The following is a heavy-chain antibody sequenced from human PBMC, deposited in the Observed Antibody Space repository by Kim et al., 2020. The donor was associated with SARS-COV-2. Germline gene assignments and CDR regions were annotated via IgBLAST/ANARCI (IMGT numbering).Heavy chain of an antibody. V-gene: IGHV5-51*01. J-gene: IGHJ3*02. D-gene: IGHD5-12*01. CDR2: IYPGDDDT. CDR3: ARWQRSADDAFDM. Sequence: GESLKISCKGTGYTFSSYWIGWVRQMPGKALEWMGMIYPGDDDTRYSPSFQGQVSISADRSISTAFLEWHTLKASDTAMYYCARWQRSADDAFDMWGQGTMVTVSS. CDR1: GYTFSSYW.